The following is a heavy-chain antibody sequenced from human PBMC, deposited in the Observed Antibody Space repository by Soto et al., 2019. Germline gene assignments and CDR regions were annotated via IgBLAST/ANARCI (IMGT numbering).Heavy chain of an antibody. J-gene: IGHJ6*02. D-gene: IGHD2-15*01. V-gene: IGHV3-23*01. CDR1: GFSFSRNA. CDR2: ISSGGNT. Sequence: QLLESGGGLVQPGGSLRLSCEASGFSFSRNAMSWVRQAPGKGLEWVSSISSGGNTYYGDSVKGRFTISRDNSKNTQSLQMTSLGAEDTAVYYCAKLGYCTGGTCYLDYYYGVDVWGQGTTVTVS. CDR3: AKLGYCTGGTCYLDYYYGVDV.